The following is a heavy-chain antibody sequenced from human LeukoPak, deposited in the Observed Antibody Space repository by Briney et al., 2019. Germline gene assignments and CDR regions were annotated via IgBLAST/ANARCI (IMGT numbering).Heavy chain of an antibody. V-gene: IGHV4-61*02. CDR2: IYTSGST. Sequence: SETLSLTCTVSGGSISSGSYYWSWIRQPAGKGLEWIGRIYTSGSTNYNPSLKSRVTISVDTSKNQFSLKLSSVTAADTAMYYCAREDAVSSDDAFDLWGQGTM. D-gene: IGHD6-19*01. J-gene: IGHJ3*01. CDR3: AREDAVSSDDAFDL. CDR1: GGSISSGSYY.